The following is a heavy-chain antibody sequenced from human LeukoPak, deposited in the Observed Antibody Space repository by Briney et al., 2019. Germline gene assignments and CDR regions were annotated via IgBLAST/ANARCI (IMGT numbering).Heavy chain of an antibody. CDR2: IYYSGST. Sequence: SETLSLTCTVSGGSISNYYWSWIRQPPGKGLEWIGYIYYSGSTNYNPSLKSRVTISVDTSKNQFSLKLSSVTAADTAVYYCARGRTGQWLVRDSLFTFDYWGQGTLVTVSS. CDR3: ARGRTGQWLVRDSLFTFDY. J-gene: IGHJ4*02. CDR1: GGSISNYY. D-gene: IGHD6-19*01. V-gene: IGHV4-59*01.